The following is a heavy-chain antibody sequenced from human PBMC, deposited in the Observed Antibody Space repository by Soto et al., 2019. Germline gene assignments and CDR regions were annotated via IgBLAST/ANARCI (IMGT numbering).Heavy chain of an antibody. D-gene: IGHD1-26*01. J-gene: IGHJ4*02. CDR2: VDPRTGGG. V-gene: IGHV1-2*02. Sequence: QVQLVQSGTEVKKPGASVRVSCKASGYAITAYYIHWVRQAPGQGLEWMGRVDPRTGGGIYEQRCQASGTMTWDTSIRTVYMDPSGQRPDDPALYYSARDDYGSVPDWGQGTLVTVSS. CDR1: GYAITAYY. CDR3: ARDDYGSVPD.